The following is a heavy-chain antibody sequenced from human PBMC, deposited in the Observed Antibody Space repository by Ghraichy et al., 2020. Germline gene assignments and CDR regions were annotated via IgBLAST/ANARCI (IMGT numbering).Heavy chain of an antibody. CDR3: ARDPTPIAAAGFSKLLYYYGMDV. D-gene: IGHD6-13*01. CDR1: GGTFSSYA. CDR2: IIPIFGTA. Sequence: SLKVSCKASGGTFSSYAISWVRQAPGQGLEWMGGIIPIFGTANYAKKFQGRVTITADESTSTAYMELSSLRSEDTAVYYCARDPTPIAAAGFSKLLYYYGMDVWGQGTTVTVSS. J-gene: IGHJ6*02. V-gene: IGHV1-69*13.